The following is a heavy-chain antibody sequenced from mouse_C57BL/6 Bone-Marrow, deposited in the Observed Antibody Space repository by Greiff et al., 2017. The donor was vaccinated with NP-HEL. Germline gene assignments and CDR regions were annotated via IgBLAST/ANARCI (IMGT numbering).Heavy chain of an antibody. V-gene: IGHV1-26*01. CDR3: AGWLLHNYAMDY. J-gene: IGHJ4*01. CDR1: GYTFTDYY. Sequence: EVQLQQSGPELVKPGASVKISCKASGYTFTDYYMNWVKQSHGKSLEWIGDINPNNGGTSYNQKFKGKATLTVDKSSSTAYMELRSLTSEDSAVYYCAGWLLHNYAMDYWGQGTSVTVSS. D-gene: IGHD2-3*01. CDR2: INPNNGGT.